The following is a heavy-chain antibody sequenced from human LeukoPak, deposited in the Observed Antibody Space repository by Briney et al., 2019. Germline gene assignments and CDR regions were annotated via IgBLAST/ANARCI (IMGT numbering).Heavy chain of an antibody. V-gene: IGHV3-53*01. D-gene: IGHD6-25*01. CDR2: IYSGGST. CDR3: ARDSRLSRYYYYGMDV. J-gene: IGHJ6*02. CDR1: GFTVSSNY. Sequence: GGSLRLSCAASGFTVSSNYMSWVRQAPGKGLEWVSVIYSGGSTYYADSVKGRFTISRDNSKNTLYPQMNSLRAEDTAVYYCARDSRLSRYYYYGMDVWGQGTTVTVSS.